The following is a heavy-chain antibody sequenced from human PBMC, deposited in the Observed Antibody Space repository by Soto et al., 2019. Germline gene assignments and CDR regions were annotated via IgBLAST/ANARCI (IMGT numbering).Heavy chain of an antibody. CDR2: IYYSGST. CDR1: GGSISSSSYY. D-gene: IGHD3-3*01. V-gene: IGHV4-39*01. J-gene: IGHJ5*02. Sequence: PSETLSLTCTVSGGSISSSSYYWGWILQPPGKGLEWIGSIYYSGSTYYNPSLKSRVTISVDTSRNQFSLKLSSVTAADTAVYYCARGANDFWSGYSNWFDPWGQGTLVTVSS. CDR3: ARGANDFWSGYSNWFDP.